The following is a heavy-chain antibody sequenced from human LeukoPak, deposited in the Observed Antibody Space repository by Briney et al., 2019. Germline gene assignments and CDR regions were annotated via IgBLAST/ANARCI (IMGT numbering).Heavy chain of an antibody. CDR3: ARVSIYYGSGSYSTNWFDP. J-gene: IGHJ5*02. V-gene: IGHV4-59*01. Sequence: PSETLSLTCTVSGGSISSYYWSWIRQPPGKGLEWIGYFYYSESTNYNPSLKSRVTISVDTSKNQFSLKLSSVTAADTAVYYCARVSIYYGSGSYSTNWFDPWGQGTLVTVSS. D-gene: IGHD3-10*01. CDR2: FYYSEST. CDR1: GGSISSYY.